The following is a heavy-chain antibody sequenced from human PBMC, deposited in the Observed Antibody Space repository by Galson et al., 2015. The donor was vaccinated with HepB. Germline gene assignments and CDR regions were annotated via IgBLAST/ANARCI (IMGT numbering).Heavy chain of an antibody. J-gene: IGHJ6*02. V-gene: IGHV3-33*01. Sequence: SLRLSCAASGFTFSSYGMHWVRQAPGKGLEWVAVIWYDGSNKYYADSVKGRFTISRDNSKNTLYLQMNSLRAEDTAVYYCARETTAGTLPDYYYYYGMDVWGQGTTVTVSS. CDR3: ARETTAGTLPDYYYYYGMDV. CDR2: IWYDGSNK. D-gene: IGHD6-13*01. CDR1: GFTFSSYG.